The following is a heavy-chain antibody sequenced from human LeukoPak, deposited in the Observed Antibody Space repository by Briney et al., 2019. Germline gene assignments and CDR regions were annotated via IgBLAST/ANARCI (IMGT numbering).Heavy chain of an antibody. CDR2: INTDGSSP. J-gene: IGHJ3*02. CDR1: GFTFSAYW. V-gene: IGHV3-74*01. D-gene: IGHD3-22*01. CDR3: ARRNYFDSSRYYANTKPLDAFDI. Sequence: GGSLRLSCAASGFTFSAYWMHWVRQAPGKGLVWVSRINTDGSSPTYAASVKGRFTISRDNAKNTLYLQMNSLTAEDTAVYYCARRNYFDSSRYYANTKPLDAFDIWGQGTMVTVSS.